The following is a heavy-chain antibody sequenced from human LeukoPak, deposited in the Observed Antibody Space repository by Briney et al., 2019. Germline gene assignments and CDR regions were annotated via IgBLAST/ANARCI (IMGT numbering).Heavy chain of an antibody. CDR2: ISSSGSTK. V-gene: IGHV3-48*03. D-gene: IGHD3-10*01. Sequence: GGSLRLSCAASGFTFSSYEMNWVRQAPGKGLEWVSYISSSGSTKYYADSVKGRFTISRDDAKNSLYLQMNSLRAEDTAVYYCARGMVRGVIKGPPTYFDYWGQGTLVTVSS. CDR1: GFTFSSYE. CDR3: ARGMVRGVIKGPPTYFDY. J-gene: IGHJ4*02.